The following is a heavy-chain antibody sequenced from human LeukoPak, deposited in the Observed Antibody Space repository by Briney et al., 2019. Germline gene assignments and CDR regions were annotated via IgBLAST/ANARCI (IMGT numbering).Heavy chain of an antibody. CDR1: GFSLSSFW. CDR2: IYSDGST. J-gene: IGHJ4*02. CDR3: TDTLAG. V-gene: IGHV3-66*02. D-gene: IGHD5-18*01. Sequence: GGSLSLSCVASGFSLSSFWMTWVRQPPGKGLEWVSVIYSDGSTYYADPVKGRFTISRDNSKNTLYLQMSSLRPEDTAVYYCTDTLAGWGQGTLVTVSS.